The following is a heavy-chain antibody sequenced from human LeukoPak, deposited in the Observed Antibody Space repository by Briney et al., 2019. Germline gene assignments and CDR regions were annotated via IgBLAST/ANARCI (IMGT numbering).Heavy chain of an antibody. D-gene: IGHD3-3*01. V-gene: IGHV4-39*01. CDR1: GGSVDSRSHY. Sequence: PSETLSLTCTVSGGSVDSRSHYWGWVRQTPGKGLEWIGSVYYSGTTFDNPSLKSRVAISVDTAKDQFSLKLTSVTAADTAVYYCTRHVGDFWSGTINSFDSWGQGTLVTVSS. CDR2: VYYSGTT. CDR3: TRHVGDFWSGTINSFDS. J-gene: IGHJ4*02.